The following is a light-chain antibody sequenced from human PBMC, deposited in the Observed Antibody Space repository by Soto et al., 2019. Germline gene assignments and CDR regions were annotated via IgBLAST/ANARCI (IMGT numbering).Light chain of an antibody. J-gene: IGKJ4*01. CDR3: QQYGNSPRS. CDR1: QSVTRNS. V-gene: IGKV3-20*01. Sequence: EIVLTQSPGTLSLSPGEGATLSCRPSQSVTRNSVAWYQQRPGQAPRLLIYDASTRATGIPDRFSGSGSGTDFTLTISRLEPEDFAVYYCQQYGNSPRSFGGGTKVDIK. CDR2: DAS.